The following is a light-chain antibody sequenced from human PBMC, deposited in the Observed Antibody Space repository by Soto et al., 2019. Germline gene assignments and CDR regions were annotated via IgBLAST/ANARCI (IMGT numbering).Light chain of an antibody. CDR1: SSDVGSYNL. J-gene: IGLJ2*01. CDR2: EVN. CDR3: CSYAGSSNWV. V-gene: IGLV2-23*02. Sequence: QSALTQPASVSGSPGQSITISCTGTSSDVGSYNLVSWYQQHPGKAPKFMIYEVNKRPSGVSNRFSGSKSGNTASLTISGLQAEDEADYYCCSYAGSSNWVFGGGTKLTVL.